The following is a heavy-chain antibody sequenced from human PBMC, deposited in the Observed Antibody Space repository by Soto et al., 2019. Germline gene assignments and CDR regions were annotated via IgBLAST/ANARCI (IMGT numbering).Heavy chain of an antibody. CDR2: IYYSGST. CDR1: GGSISSGGYY. D-gene: IGHD3-22*01. Sequence: QVQLQESGPGLVKPSQTLSLTCTVSGGSISSGGYYWSWIRQHPGKGLEWIWYIYYSGSTYYNPSLKSRVTISVDTSKNQFSLKLSSVTAADTAVYYCARDQGLYYYDSSGLGWFDPWGQGTLVTVSS. V-gene: IGHV4-31*03. J-gene: IGHJ5*02. CDR3: ARDQGLYYYDSSGLGWFDP.